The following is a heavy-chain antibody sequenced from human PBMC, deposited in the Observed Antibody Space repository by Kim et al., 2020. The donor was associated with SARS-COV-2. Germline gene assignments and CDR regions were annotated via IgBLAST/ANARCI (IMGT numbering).Heavy chain of an antibody. Sequence: GSNEYYADTVKGRFTSSRDNSKNTLYLQMNSLRAEDTAVYYCAKAEAYDYWGQGTLVTVAS. CDR3: AKAEAYDY. V-gene: IGHV3-30*02. J-gene: IGHJ4*02. CDR2: GSNE.